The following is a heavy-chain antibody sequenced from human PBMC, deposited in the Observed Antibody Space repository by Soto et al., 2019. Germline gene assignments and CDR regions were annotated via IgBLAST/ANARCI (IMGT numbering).Heavy chain of an antibody. D-gene: IGHD3-10*01. Sequence: QVQLVQSGAEVKKPGSSVKVSCKASGGTFSSDTISWVRQAPGQGLEWMGRIIPILGIANYAQKFQGRVTITADKSTSTAYMELSSLRSEDTAVYYCAREEYYYGSGAFFDYWGQGPLVTVSS. V-gene: IGHV1-69*08. CDR3: AREEYYYGSGAFFDY. CDR1: GGTFSSDT. CDR2: IIPILGIA. J-gene: IGHJ4*02.